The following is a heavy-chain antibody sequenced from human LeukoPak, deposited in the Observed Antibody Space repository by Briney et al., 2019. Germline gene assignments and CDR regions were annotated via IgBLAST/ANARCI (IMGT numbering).Heavy chain of an antibody. J-gene: IGHJ5*02. D-gene: IGHD3-10*01. Sequence: PSETLSLTCTVSGGSISSSYWTWIRQPPGKGLEWIGYTHYTGRTNYNPSLKSRVTISVDTSKNEVSLKLSSVTAADTAVYYCARGRGVSDWFDPWGLGTLVTVSS. CDR3: ARGRGVSDWFDP. CDR2: THYTGRT. V-gene: IGHV4-59*08. CDR1: GGSISSSY.